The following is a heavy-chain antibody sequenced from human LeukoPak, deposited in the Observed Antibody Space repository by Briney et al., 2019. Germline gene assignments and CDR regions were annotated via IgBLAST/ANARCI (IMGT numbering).Heavy chain of an antibody. CDR2: IYYSGST. Sequence: ASETLSLTCTVSGGSISSYYWSWIRQPPGKGLEWIGYIYYSGSTNYNPSLKSRVTISVDTSKNQFSLKLSSVTAADTAVYYCARQRREVAAAGTPFDYWGQGTLVTVFS. D-gene: IGHD6-13*01. CDR1: GGSISSYY. J-gene: IGHJ4*02. V-gene: IGHV4-59*08. CDR3: ARQRREVAAAGTPFDY.